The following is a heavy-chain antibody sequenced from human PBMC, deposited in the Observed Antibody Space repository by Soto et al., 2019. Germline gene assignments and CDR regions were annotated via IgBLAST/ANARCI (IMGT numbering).Heavy chain of an antibody. CDR1: GYSFTNYW. CDR3: ARRSYNYDTRGFYYWFDP. CDR2: IYPGDSNT. D-gene: IGHD3-22*01. Sequence: GESLKISCKGSGYSFTNYWIGWVRQMPGKGLEWMGSIYPGDSNTRYSPAFQGQVTITADKSITTAYLQWSSLKASDTAIYYCARRSYNYDTRGFYYWFDPWGQGTLVTVSS. V-gene: IGHV5-51*01. J-gene: IGHJ5*02.